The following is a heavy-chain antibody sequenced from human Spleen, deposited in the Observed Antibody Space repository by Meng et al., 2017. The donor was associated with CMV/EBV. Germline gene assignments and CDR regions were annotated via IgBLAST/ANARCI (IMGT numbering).Heavy chain of an antibody. D-gene: IGHD1-26*01. J-gene: IGHJ4*02. CDR3: ARFGGSSVY. V-gene: IGHV1-2*06. Sequence: ASVKVSCKASGYTFTGYYIHWVRQAPGQGLEWMGRINPNSGTKNYEQKFQDRVTMTRDTSISTAYMEVSGLRSDDTAVYYCARFGGSSVYWGQGTLVTVSS. CDR1: GYTFTGYY. CDR2: INPNSGTK.